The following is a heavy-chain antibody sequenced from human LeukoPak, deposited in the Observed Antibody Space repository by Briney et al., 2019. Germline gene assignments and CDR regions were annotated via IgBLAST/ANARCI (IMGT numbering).Heavy chain of an antibody. D-gene: IGHD1-26*01. Sequence: GGSLRLSCAASGFTFSSYGMHWVRQAPGKGLEWVAVIWYDGSNKYYADSVKGRFTISRDNSKNTLYLQMNSLRAEDTAVYYCAKDLKWELPDYRGQGTLVTVSS. CDR1: GFTFSSYG. V-gene: IGHV3-33*06. CDR3: AKDLKWELPDY. CDR2: IWYDGSNK. J-gene: IGHJ4*02.